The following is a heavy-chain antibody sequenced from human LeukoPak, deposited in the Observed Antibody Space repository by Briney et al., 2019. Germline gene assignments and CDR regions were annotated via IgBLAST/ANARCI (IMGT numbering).Heavy chain of an antibody. CDR3: ARGGRYFDWLPDAFDI. V-gene: IGHV3-66*01. J-gene: IGHJ3*02. Sequence: GGSLRLSCAASGFTVRNNYMTWVRQAPGKGLEWVSIIYSGGSTYYADSVKGRFTISRDNSKNTLYLQMNSLRAEDTAVYYCARGGRYFDWLPDAFDIWGQGTMVTVSS. CDR2: IYSGGST. D-gene: IGHD3-9*01. CDR1: GFTVRNNY.